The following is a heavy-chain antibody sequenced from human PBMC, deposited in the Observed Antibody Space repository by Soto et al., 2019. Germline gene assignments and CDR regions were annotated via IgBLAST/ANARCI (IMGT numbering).Heavy chain of an antibody. Sequence: ASVKVSCKASGYTFTSYGISWVRQAPGQGLEWMGWISAYNGNTNYAQKLQGRVTMTTDTSTSTAYMELRSLRSDDTAVYCCARGIVLVPAASNWFDPWGQGTLVTVSS. CDR1: GYTFTSYG. J-gene: IGHJ5*02. D-gene: IGHD2-2*01. CDR2: ISAYNGNT. V-gene: IGHV1-18*01. CDR3: ARGIVLVPAASNWFDP.